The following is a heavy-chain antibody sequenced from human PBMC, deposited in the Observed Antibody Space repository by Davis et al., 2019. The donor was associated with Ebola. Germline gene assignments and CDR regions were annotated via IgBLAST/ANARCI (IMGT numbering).Heavy chain of an antibody. J-gene: IGHJ6*03. CDR1: GGSISSGDYY. CDR3: ARARYSSSSGYYYYMDV. CDR2: IYYSGST. D-gene: IGHD6-6*01. V-gene: IGHV4-30-4*01. Sequence: PSETLSLTCTVSGGSISSGDYYWSWIRQPPGKGLEWIGYIYYSGSTYYNPSLKSRVTISVDTSKNQFSLKLSSVTAADTAVYYCARARYSSSSGYYYYMDVWGKGTTVTVSS.